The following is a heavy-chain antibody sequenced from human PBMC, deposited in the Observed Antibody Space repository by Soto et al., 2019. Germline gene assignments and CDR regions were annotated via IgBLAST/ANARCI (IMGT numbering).Heavy chain of an antibody. J-gene: IGHJ4*02. V-gene: IGHV3-33*01. CDR1: GFNFCSYG. D-gene: IGHD2-2*01. CDR3: ARLDHGYCSSTSRYEIRDY. Sequence: SGGSLRLSCAASGFNFCSYGMHWVRQAPGKGLEWVAVIWYDGSNKYYADSVKGRFTISRDNSKNTLYLQMNSLRAEDTAVYYCARLDHGYCSSTSRYEIRDYWGQGTLVTVSS. CDR2: IWYDGSNK.